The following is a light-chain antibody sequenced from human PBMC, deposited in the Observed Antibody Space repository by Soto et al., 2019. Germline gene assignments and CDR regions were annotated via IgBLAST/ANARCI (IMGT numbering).Light chain of an antibody. CDR3: QQFNSYPWT. CDR1: QGIRSS. Sequence: AIQLTQCPSSLSASVGDRVTITCRASQGIRSSLAWFQQKAGNPPKVLIYEASVLETGVSSRFSGSGSGTDFTLSISSLQPEDFATYYCQQFNSYPWTFGQGTTVEVK. V-gene: IGKV1-13*02. J-gene: IGKJ1*01. CDR2: EAS.